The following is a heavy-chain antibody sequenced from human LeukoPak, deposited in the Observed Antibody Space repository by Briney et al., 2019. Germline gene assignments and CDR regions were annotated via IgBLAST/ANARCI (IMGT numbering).Heavy chain of an antibody. CDR1: GYTFTDFL. V-gene: IGHV1-2*02. CDR3: ARGLIPLSNWFDP. J-gene: IGHJ5*02. Sequence: ASVKVSCEASGYTFTDFLIHWVRQAPGQGLEWVASINPNSGDTNVARRFRGRVAMTRDTSITTAYMVLTRLNSDDTAVYYCARGLIPLSNWFDPWGQGTAVIVSS. CDR2: INPNSGDT.